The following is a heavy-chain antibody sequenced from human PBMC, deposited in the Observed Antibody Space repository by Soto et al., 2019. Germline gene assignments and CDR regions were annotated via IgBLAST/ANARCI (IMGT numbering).Heavy chain of an antibody. CDR2: ISPYNDYT. D-gene: IGHD3-16*01. Sequence: QVQLVQSAAEVKKPGASVKVSCKASGYTFIRYGITWVRQAPGQGPEWMGWISPYNDYTIYAQKVQGRGTMTTDTSTRTVYMELRSLKSDDTAVYYCARGGYYDNNWGKLRHYGLDVWGQGTSVTVSS. CDR3: ARGGYYDNNWGKLRHYGLDV. CDR1: GYTFIRYG. V-gene: IGHV1-18*01. J-gene: IGHJ6*02.